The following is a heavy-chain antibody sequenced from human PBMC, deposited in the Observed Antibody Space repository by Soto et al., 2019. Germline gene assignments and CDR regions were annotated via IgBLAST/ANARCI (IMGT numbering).Heavy chain of an antibody. CDR2: IYSGGNT. CDR1: GFTVSSNH. D-gene: IGHD2-2*01. J-gene: IGHJ6*03. V-gene: IGHV3-66*01. CDR3: VRQYCSSSSCYYYYYYMDV. Sequence: PGGSLRLSCAASGFTVSSNHMSWVRQAPGKGLEWVSVIYSGGNTYYADSVKGRFTISRDNSKNTLYLQMNSLRAEDTAVYYCVRQYCSSSSCYYYYYYMDVWGKGTTVTVSS.